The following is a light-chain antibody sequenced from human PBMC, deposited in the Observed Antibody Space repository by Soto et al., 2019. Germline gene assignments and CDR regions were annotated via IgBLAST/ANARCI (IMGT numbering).Light chain of an antibody. CDR2: ENN. Sequence: QSVLTQPPSVSAAPGQKVTISCSGSSSNIGNNYVSWYQQLPGTAPELLIYENNKRPSGIPDRFSGSKSGTSATLGISGLQTGDEADYYCGPWDSSLSAVVFGGGTKLTVL. CDR1: SSNIGNNY. J-gene: IGLJ2*01. V-gene: IGLV1-51*02. CDR3: GPWDSSLSAVV.